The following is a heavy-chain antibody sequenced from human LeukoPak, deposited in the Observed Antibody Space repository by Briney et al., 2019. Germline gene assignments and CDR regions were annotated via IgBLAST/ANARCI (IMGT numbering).Heavy chain of an antibody. Sequence: PSEALSLTCAVSGGSISSSNWWSWVRQPPGKGLEWIGEIYHSGSTNYNPSLKSRVTISVDKSKNQSSLKLSSVTAADTAVYYCARVGDLIAALDYWGQGTLVTVSS. CDR3: ARVGDLIAALDY. CDR1: GGSISSSNW. V-gene: IGHV4-4*02. J-gene: IGHJ4*02. CDR2: IYHSGST. D-gene: IGHD6-13*01.